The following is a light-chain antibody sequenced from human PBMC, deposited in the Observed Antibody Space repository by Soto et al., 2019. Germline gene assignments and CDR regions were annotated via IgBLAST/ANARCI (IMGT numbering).Light chain of an antibody. CDR2: EVS. Sequence: QSALTQPASVSGSPGQSITISCTGTSSDVGSYNLVSWYQQHPGKAPKLMIYEVSKRPSGVSNRFSGSKSGNTASLTISGLPAYDEADFFCFSYASCNPFPVVFGGGTKLTVL. CDR1: SSDVGSYNL. CDR3: FSYASCNPFPVV. J-gene: IGLJ2*01. V-gene: IGLV2-23*02.